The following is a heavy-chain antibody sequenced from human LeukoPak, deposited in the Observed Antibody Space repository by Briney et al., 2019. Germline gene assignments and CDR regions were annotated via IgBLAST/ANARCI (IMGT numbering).Heavy chain of an antibody. D-gene: IGHD3-3*01. CDR2: IRSKANSYAT. CDR3: TRRVTIFGVVRDV. V-gene: IGHV3-73*01. CDR1: GFTFSGSA. J-gene: IGHJ6*04. Sequence: GGSLRLSCAASGFTFSGSAMHWVRQASGKGLEWVGRIRSKANSYATACAASVKGRFTISRDDSKNTAYLQMNSLKTEDTAVYYCTRRVTIFGVVRDVWGKGTTVTVSS.